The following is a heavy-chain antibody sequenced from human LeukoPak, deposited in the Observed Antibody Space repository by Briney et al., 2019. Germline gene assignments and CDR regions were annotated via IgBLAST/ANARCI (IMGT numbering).Heavy chain of an antibody. CDR2: IGTPGET. V-gene: IGHV3-13*01. Sequence: GGSLRLSCVASGFSVGNYDMHWVRQAPGKGLEWVSSIGTPGETYYVGSVKGRFTISRENAKNSLYLQMNNLRAEDTAVYYCARVRGSAFDMWGQGTMVTVSS. D-gene: IGHD3-10*01. CDR1: GFSVGNYD. J-gene: IGHJ3*02. CDR3: ARVRGSAFDM.